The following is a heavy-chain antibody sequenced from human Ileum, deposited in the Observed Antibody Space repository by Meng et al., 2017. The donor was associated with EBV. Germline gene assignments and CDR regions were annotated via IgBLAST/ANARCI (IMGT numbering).Heavy chain of an antibody. CDR3: ARRYYGVPFDN. D-gene: IGHD3-3*01. J-gene: IGHJ4*02. CDR1: GDSISSSNHW. V-gene: IGHV4-39*01. Sequence: QLQLHESGPGLVKPSATLSLTCAVSGDSISSSNHWWGWIRQPPGKGLEWVGTIYYSGSTFYNPSLKSRVTISLDTSKNQFSLKVSSVTAADTAVYYCARRYYGVPFDNWGQGTLVTVSS. CDR2: IYYSGST.